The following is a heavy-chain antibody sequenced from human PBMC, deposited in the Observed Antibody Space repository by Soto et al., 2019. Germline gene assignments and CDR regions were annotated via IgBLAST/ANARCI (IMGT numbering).Heavy chain of an antibody. CDR2: INPSGGST. J-gene: IGHJ4*02. D-gene: IGHD3-22*01. CDR3: ARLNYYDSSGYYDY. V-gene: IGHV1-46*01. CDR1: GYTFTSYY. Sequence: QVQLVQSGAEVKKPGASVKVSCKASGYTFTSYYMHWVRQAPGQGLEWMGIINPSGGSTSYAQKFQGRVTXXRXTXXSTVYMELSSLRSEDTAVYYCARLNYYDSSGYYDYWGQGTLVTVSS.